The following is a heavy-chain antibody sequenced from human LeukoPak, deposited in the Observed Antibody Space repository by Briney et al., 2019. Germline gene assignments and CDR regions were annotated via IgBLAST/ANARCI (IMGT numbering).Heavy chain of an antibody. D-gene: IGHD6-13*01. V-gene: IGHV3-21*01. Sequence: GGSLRLPCAASGFTFSSYSMNWVRQAPGRGLEWVSSISSSSSYIYYADSVKGRFTISRDNAKNSLYLQMNSLRAEDTAVYYCARGDSSSWFMVPTDYWGQGTLVTVSS. J-gene: IGHJ4*02. CDR1: GFTFSSYS. CDR3: ARGDSSSWFMVPTDY. CDR2: ISSSSSYI.